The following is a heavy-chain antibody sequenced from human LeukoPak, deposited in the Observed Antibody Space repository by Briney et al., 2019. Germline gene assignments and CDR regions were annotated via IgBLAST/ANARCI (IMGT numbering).Heavy chain of an antibody. D-gene: IGHD5-12*01. J-gene: IGHJ4*02. V-gene: IGHV3-48*03. CDR2: ISSSGSTI. Sequence: GGSLRLSCAASGFTFSSYEMNWVRQAPGKGLEWVSYISSSGSTIYYADSVKGRFTISRDNAKNSLYLQMNSLRAEDTAVYYCARQIYLGKIIAATTNYLDYWGQGTLVTVSS. CDR1: GFTFSSYE. CDR3: ARQIYLGKIIAATTNYLDY.